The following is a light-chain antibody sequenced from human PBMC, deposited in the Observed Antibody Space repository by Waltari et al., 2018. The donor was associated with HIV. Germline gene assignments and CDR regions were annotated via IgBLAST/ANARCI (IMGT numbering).Light chain of an antibody. CDR3: QQCASSAT. CDR2: ATA. V-gene: IGKV3-20*01. CDR1: QNITPRD. J-gene: IGKJ4*01. Sequence: IVLTQSPGTLSLSPGGKATLTCRASQNITPRDLAWYQQRPGQPPRLLIYATAKRATGVTQRFTGSGSGTDCTLTIAGLEPEDSAMYFCQQCASSATFGGGTRVEIK.